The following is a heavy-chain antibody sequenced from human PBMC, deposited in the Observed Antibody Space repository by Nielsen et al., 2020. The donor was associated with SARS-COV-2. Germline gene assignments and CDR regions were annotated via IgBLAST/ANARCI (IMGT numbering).Heavy chain of an antibody. J-gene: IGHJ4*01. CDR2: IIPFFGST. Sequence: SVKVSCKSSGGTFSSSAVSWVRQAPGQGLEWVGGIIPFFGSTKYAQKFLGRVFIGADQHAGTAYMELTSLRPEDTALYYCATHLTAAGTFQLSWGFDDWGQGTLVTVSS. CDR1: GGTFSSSA. CDR3: ATHLTAAGTFQLSWGFDD. D-gene: IGHD1-1*01. V-gene: IGHV1-69*13.